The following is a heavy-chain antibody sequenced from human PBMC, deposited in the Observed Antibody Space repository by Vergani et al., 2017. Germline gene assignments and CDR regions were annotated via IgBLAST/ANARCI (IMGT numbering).Heavy chain of an antibody. CDR1: GFTFSSYA. CDR2: ISYDGSNK. D-gene: IGHD6-13*01. Sequence: QVQLVESGGGVVQPWRSLRLSCAASGFTFSSYAMHWVRQAPGKGLEWVAVISYDGSNKYYADSVKGRFTISRDNSKNSLYLQMNSLRAEDTAVYYCARGKVLAADFDYWGQGTLVTVSS. J-gene: IGHJ4*02. V-gene: IGHV3-30*07. CDR3: ARGKVLAADFDY.